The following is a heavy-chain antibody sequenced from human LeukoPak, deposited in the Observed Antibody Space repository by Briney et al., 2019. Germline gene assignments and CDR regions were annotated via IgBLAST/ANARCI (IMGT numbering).Heavy chain of an antibody. CDR2: MNPNSGNT. Sequence: GASVKVSCKASGYTFTSYDINWVRQATGQGLEWMGWMNPNSGNTGYAQRFQGRVTMTRNTSISTAYMEPSSLRSEDTAVYYCATDIVLMVYAVWGQGTLVTVSS. V-gene: IGHV1-8*01. J-gene: IGHJ4*02. CDR3: ATDIVLMVYAV. D-gene: IGHD2-8*01. CDR1: GYTFTSYD.